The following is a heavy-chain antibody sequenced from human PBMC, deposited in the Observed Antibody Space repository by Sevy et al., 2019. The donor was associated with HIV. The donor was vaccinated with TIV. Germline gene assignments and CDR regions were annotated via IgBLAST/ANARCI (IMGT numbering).Heavy chain of an antibody. Sequence: GGSQRLSCAASGFTFSSHAMHWVRQAPGKGLDWVAVISSDGNSQSSADSVKGRFTISRDNSKNTLYLQMDSLRVEDTAVYYCARDLISGSYSQSLDYWGQGTLVTVSS. J-gene: IGHJ4*02. D-gene: IGHD1-26*01. CDR2: ISSDGNSQ. CDR3: ARDLISGSYSQSLDY. CDR1: GFTFSSHA. V-gene: IGHV3-30*04.